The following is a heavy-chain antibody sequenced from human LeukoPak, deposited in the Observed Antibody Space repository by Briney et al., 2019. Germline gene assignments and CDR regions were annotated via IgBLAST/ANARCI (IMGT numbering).Heavy chain of an antibody. V-gene: IGHV4-34*01. CDR3: ARGVSSGWFGEYFDY. J-gene: IGHJ4*02. D-gene: IGHD3-10*01. CDR1: GGSFSGYY. CDR2: INHSGST. Sequence: SETLSLTCAVYGGSFSGYYWSWIRQPPGKGLEWIGEINHSGSTNYNPSLKSRVTISVDTSKNQFSLKLSSVTAADTAVYYCARGVSSGWFGEYFDYWGQGTLVTVSS.